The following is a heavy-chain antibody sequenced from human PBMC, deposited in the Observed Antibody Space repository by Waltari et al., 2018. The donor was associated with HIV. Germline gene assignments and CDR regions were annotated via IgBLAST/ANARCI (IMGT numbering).Heavy chain of an antibody. CDR1: GDSITTTASS. V-gene: IGHV4-39*01. Sequence: QLQLQESGTGLVRPSETLSLTCTVSGDSITTTASSWGWIRKSPGELLEWMVSISSTGHTYFDPFLKSRIILSVDTSRNQFSLTLRSVTAADTARYYCARQSWTAGNNHFDPWGQGILVTVSS. CDR3: ARQSWTAGNNHFDP. CDR2: ISSTGHT. D-gene: IGHD2-21*02. J-gene: IGHJ5*02.